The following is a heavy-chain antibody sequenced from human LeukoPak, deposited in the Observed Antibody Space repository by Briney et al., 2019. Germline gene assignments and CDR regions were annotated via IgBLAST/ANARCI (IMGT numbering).Heavy chain of an antibody. CDR3: ARGQGYYDSSGYMYRY. CDR1: GDSISSGDYY. D-gene: IGHD3-22*01. J-gene: IGHJ4*02. CDR2: ISSSGST. Sequence: SQTPSLTCTVSGDSISSGDYYWSWIRQPAGKGLEWIGRISSSGSTNYNPSLKSRVTISVDTSKNQFSLKLSSVTAADTAVYYCARGQGYYDSSGYMYRYWGQGTLVTVSS. V-gene: IGHV4-61*02.